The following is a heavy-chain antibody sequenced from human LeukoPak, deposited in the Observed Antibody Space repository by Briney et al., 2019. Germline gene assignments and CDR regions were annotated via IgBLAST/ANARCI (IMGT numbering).Heavy chain of an antibody. CDR2: IYHSGST. V-gene: IGHV4-4*02. CDR1: GGSISSSNW. D-gene: IGHD4-23*01. Sequence: SETLSLTCAVSGGSISSSNWWSWVRQPPGKGLEWIGEIYHSGSTNYNPSPKSRVTISVDKSKNQFSLKLSSVTAADTAVYYCARDQTYPRGKDAFDIWGQGTMVTVSS. CDR3: ARDQTYPRGKDAFDI. J-gene: IGHJ3*02.